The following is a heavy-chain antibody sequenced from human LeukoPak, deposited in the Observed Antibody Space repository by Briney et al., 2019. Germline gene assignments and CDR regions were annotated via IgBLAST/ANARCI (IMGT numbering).Heavy chain of an antibody. CDR1: GYTFTSYY. CDR2: INPSGGST. CDR3: ARRMAVAGTTLGFDY. V-gene: IGHV1-46*01. Sequence: GASVKVSCKASGYTFTSYYMHWVRQAPGQGLEWMGIINPSGGSTSYAQKFQGRVTVTRDTSTSTVYMELSSLRSEDTAVYYCARRMAVAGTTLGFDYWGQGTLVTVSS. D-gene: IGHD6-19*01. J-gene: IGHJ4*02.